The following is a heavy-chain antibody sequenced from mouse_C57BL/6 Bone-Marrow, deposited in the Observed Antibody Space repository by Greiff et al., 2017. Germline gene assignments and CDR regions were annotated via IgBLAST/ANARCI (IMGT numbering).Heavy chain of an antibody. CDR3: TIITTVVATGYFDV. Sequence: DVQLQESGAELVRPGASVKLSCTASGFNIKDDYMHWVKQRPEQGLEWIGWIDPENGDTEYASKFQGKATITADTSSNTAYLQLSSLTSEDTAVYYCTIITTVVATGYFDVWGTGTTVTVSS. D-gene: IGHD1-1*01. J-gene: IGHJ1*03. V-gene: IGHV14-4*01. CDR1: GFNIKDDY. CDR2: IDPENGDT.